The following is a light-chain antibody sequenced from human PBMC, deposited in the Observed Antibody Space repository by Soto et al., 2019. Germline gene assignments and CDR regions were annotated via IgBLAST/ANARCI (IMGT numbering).Light chain of an antibody. CDR3: QQHNNWPPT. V-gene: IGKV3-15*01. CDR2: GAS. J-gene: IGKJ4*01. Sequence: ETVMTQSPATLSASPGERAPLSCMASQSVNTNLAWYQQKPCQAPRLLIYGASARATSIPDTFSSGGSGAEYTLPISSLQSEDFAVYYCQQHNNWPPTFGGGTKVDIK. CDR1: QSVNTN.